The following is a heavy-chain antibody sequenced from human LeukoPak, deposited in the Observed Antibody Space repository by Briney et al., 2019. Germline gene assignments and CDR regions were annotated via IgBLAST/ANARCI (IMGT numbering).Heavy chain of an antibody. J-gene: IGHJ6*02. D-gene: IGHD5-18*01. CDR3: AKDRSYGSYYYYYYGMDV. CDR1: GFTFSSYG. Sequence: GGSLRLSCAASGFTFSSYGMHWVRQAPGKGLEWVAVISYDGSNKYYADSVKGRFTISRDNSKNTLYLQMNSLRAEDMAVYYCAKDRSYGSYYYYYYGMDVWGQGTTVTVSS. V-gene: IGHV3-30*18. CDR2: ISYDGSNK.